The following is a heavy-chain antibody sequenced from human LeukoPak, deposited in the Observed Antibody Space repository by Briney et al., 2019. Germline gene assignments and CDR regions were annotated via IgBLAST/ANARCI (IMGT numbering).Heavy chain of an antibody. V-gene: IGHV3-21*01. CDR1: GFTFSSYS. CDR3: ARARSIAAAGTDWFDP. D-gene: IGHD6-13*01. CDR2: ISMSSSHI. J-gene: IGHJ5*02. Sequence: GGSLRLSCAASGFTFSSYSMNWVRQVPGKGLEWVSSISMSSSHIYYADSVKGRFTISGDNAKNTLYLQMNSLRAEDTAVYYCARARSIAAAGTDWFDPWGQGTLVTVSS.